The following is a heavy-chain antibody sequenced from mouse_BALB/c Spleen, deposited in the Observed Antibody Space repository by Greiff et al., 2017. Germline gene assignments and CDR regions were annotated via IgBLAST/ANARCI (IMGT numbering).Heavy chain of an antibody. V-gene: IGHV1S127*01. CDR3: ARGTGSFITVDY. CDR1: GYSFTSYW. Sequence: VQLQQSGPQLVRPGASVKISCKASGYSFTSYWMHWVKQRPGQGLEWIGMIDPSDSETRLNQKFKDKATLTVDKSSSTAYMQLSSPTSEDSAVYYCARGTGSFITVDYWGQGTTLTVSS. CDR2: IDPSDSET. D-gene: IGHD1-2*01. J-gene: IGHJ2*01.